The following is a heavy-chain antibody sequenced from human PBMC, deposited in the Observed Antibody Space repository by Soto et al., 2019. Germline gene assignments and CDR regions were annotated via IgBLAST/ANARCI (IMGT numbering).Heavy chain of an antibody. CDR1: GFTFSSYG. D-gene: IGHD6-19*01. CDR3: AKVERQWLVQGWFDP. V-gene: IGHV3-30*18. Sequence: TGGALRLSCAASGFTFSSYGMHWVRQAPGKGLEWVAVISYDGSNKYYADSVKGRSTISRDNSKNTLYLQMNSLRAEDTAVYYCAKVERQWLVQGWFDPWGQGTLVTVSS. J-gene: IGHJ5*02. CDR2: ISYDGSNK.